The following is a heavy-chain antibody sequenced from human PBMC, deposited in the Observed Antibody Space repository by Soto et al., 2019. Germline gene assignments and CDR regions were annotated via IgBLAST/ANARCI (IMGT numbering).Heavy chain of an antibody. Sequence: SVKVSCKASGGTFSSYAISWVRQAPGQGLEWMGGIIPIFGTANYAQKFQGRVTITADESTSTAYMELSSLRSEDTAVYYCARQGSSWYRYYYCYYGMDVWGQGTTVTVSS. V-gene: IGHV1-69*13. J-gene: IGHJ6*02. CDR2: IIPIFGTA. D-gene: IGHD6-13*01. CDR1: GGTFSSYA. CDR3: ARQGSSWYRYYYCYYGMDV.